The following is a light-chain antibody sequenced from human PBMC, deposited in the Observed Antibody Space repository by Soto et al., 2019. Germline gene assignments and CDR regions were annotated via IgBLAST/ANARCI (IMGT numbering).Light chain of an antibody. J-gene: IGKJ2*01. CDR2: GAS. CDR1: QSVSSSY. V-gene: IGKV3-20*01. CDR3: QQYGSSPRT. Sequence: EIVLTQSPGTLSLSPGERATLSCRASQSVSSSYLAWYQQKPGQAPRLLIYGASSRATGIPDRFSGSGSGTEFALTISGLEPEDFAVYYCQQYGSSPRTFGQGTKLEIK.